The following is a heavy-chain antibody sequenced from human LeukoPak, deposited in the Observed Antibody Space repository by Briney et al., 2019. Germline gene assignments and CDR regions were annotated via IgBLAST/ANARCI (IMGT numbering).Heavy chain of an antibody. D-gene: IGHD2-15*01. J-gene: IGHJ5*02. Sequence: ASVTVSCKASGYTFTGYYMHWVRQAPGQGLAWMGWINPNRGGTNYAQKFQGRVTMTRDTSISTAYMELSRLRSDDTAVYYCARAVVAAQNWFDPWGQGTLVTVSS. CDR3: ARAVVAAQNWFDP. CDR1: GYTFTGYY. V-gene: IGHV1-2*02. CDR2: INPNRGGT.